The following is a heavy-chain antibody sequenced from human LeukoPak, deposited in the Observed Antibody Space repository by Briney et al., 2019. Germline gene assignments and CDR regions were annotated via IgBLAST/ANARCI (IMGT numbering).Heavy chain of an antibody. V-gene: IGHV5-51*01. CDR3: ARLLGSSTSRHVTGWFDP. J-gene: IGHJ5*02. D-gene: IGHD2-2*01. Sequence: GESLKISCKGSGYSFTSYWIGWVRQMPGKGLAWMGIIYPVDSDTRYSPSFQGQVTISADKSISTAYLQWSSLKASDTAMYYCARLLGSSTSRHVTGWFDPWGQGTLVTVSS. CDR2: IYPVDSDT. CDR1: GYSFTSYW.